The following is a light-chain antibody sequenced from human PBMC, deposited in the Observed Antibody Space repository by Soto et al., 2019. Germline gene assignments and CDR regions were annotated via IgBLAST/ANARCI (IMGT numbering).Light chain of an antibody. CDR3: SSYTSSSTYV. Sequence: QSALTQPASVSGSPGQSITISCTGTSSDVGGYNYVSWYQQYPGKAPKLMIXXVSNRXSXXXXXXXGSKSGNTASLTISGXXXXXXXXXXCSSYTSSSTYVFGTGTKVTVL. CDR2: XVS. CDR1: SSDVGGYNY. V-gene: IGLV2-14*01. J-gene: IGLJ1*01.